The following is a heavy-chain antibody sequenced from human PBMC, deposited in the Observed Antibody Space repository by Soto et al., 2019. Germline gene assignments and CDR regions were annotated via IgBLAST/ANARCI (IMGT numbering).Heavy chain of an antibody. V-gene: IGHV2-70*01. Sequence: SGPTLVNPTQTLTLTCTFSGFSLSTSGMCVSWIRQPPGKALEWLALIDWDDDKYYSTSLKTRLTISKDTSKNQVVLTMTNMDPVDTATYYCARSSIYSSGYSRFDYWGQGTLVTVSS. CDR3: ARSSIYSSGYSRFDY. J-gene: IGHJ4*02. D-gene: IGHD3-22*01. CDR2: IDWDDDK. CDR1: GFSLSTSGMC.